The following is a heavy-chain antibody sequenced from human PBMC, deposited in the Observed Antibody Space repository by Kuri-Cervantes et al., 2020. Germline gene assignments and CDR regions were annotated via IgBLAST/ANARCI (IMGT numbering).Heavy chain of an antibody. Sequence: GESLKISCAASGFTFSSYWMSWVRQAPGKGLEWVANIKQDGSEKYYVDSVKGRFTISRDNAKNSLYLQMNSLRAEDTAVYYCAKGTASGNLDLWGRGTLVTVSS. CDR1: GFTFSSYW. V-gene: IGHV3-7*01. CDR3: AKGTASGNLDL. J-gene: IGHJ2*01. D-gene: IGHD1-26*01. CDR2: IKQDGSEK.